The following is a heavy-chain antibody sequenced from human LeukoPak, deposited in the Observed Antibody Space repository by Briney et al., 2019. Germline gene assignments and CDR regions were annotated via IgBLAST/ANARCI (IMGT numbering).Heavy chain of an antibody. CDR2: TWFDEKNK. J-gene: IGHJ4*02. CDR1: GFTFSKYG. Sequence: GGSLRLSCAASGFTFSKYGMHWVRQAPGKGLEWVAVTWFDEKNKYYADSVKGRFTISRDNSKNTLYLEMNSLRADDTAVYYCAKDRAVAGTDARYYFDYWGQGTLVTVSA. D-gene: IGHD6-19*01. CDR3: AKDRAVAGTDARYYFDY. V-gene: IGHV3-33*06.